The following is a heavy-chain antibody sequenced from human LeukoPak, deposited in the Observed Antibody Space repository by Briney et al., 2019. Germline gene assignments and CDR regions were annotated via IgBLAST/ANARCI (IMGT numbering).Heavy chain of an antibody. CDR1: GFPFSSYG. CDR3: AKDLNTVVMQYFDS. V-gene: IGHV3-30*02. CDR2: MRYDGKTE. Sequence: GGSLRLSCTGSGFPFSSYGMHGARRTPGRGVEWVAFMRYDGKTEYYADSVKGRFTIAREDSHSTVHLHMKDLRPDDAAVYFCAKDLNTVVMQYFDSWGQGTLVSVSS. J-gene: IGHJ4*02. D-gene: IGHD2-21*01.